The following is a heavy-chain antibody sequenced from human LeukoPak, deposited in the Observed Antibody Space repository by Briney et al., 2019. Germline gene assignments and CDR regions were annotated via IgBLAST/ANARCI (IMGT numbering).Heavy chain of an antibody. CDR2: TYYRSKWYN. D-gene: IGHD6-19*01. J-gene: IGHJ6*02. CDR1: GDSVSSNSAA. Sequence: SQTLSLTCAISGDSVSSNSAAWNWIRQSPSRGLEWLGRTYYRSKWYNDYAVSVKSRITINPDTSKNQFSLQLNSVTPEDTAVYYCARETVAGRGRLYYYYGVDVWGQGTTVTVSS. CDR3: ARETVAGRGRLYYYYGVDV. V-gene: IGHV6-1*01.